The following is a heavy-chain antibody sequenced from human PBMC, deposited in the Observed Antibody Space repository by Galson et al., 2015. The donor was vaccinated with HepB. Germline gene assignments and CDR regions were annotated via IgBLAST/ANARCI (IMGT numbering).Heavy chain of an antibody. CDR3: LALRYQLPSPFDY. CDR2: IRSKANSYAT. Sequence: SLRLSCAASGFTFSGSAMHWVRQASGKGLEWVGRIRSKANSYATAYAASVKGRFTISRDDSKNTAYLQMNSLKTEDTAVYYCLALRYQLPSPFDYWGQGTLVTVSS. CDR1: GFTFSGSA. V-gene: IGHV3-73*01. D-gene: IGHD2-2*01. J-gene: IGHJ4*02.